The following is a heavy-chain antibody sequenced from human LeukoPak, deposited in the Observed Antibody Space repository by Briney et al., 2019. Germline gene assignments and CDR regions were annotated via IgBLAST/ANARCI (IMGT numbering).Heavy chain of an antibody. V-gene: IGHV4-34*01. J-gene: IGHJ4*02. Sequence: RTSETLSLTCAVYGGSFSGYYWSWIRQPPGKGLEWIGEINHSGSTNYNPSLKSRVTISVDTSKNQFSLKLSSVTAADTAVYYCARGSGWYMYFDYWGQGTLVTVSS. CDR3: ARGSGWYMYFDY. CDR2: INHSGST. CDR1: GGSFSGYY. D-gene: IGHD6-19*01.